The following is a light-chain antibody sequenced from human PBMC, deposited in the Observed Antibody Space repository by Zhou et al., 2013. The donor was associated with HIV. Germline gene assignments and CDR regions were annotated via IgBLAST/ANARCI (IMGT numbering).Light chain of an antibody. V-gene: IGKV1-8*01. CDR2: GAS. CDR3: QQYKIYQWT. CDR1: QGIGTY. Sequence: AIRLTQSPSSLSASTGDRVTITCRASQGIGTYLAWYQQKPGKAPKFLIYGASTLQTGVPSRFSGSGSGTDFTLTISCLQSEDFAAYYCQQYKIYQWTFGQGTKVEIK. J-gene: IGKJ1*01.